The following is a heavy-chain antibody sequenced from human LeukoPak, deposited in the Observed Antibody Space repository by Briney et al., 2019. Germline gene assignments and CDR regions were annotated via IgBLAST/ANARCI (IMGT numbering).Heavy chain of an antibody. V-gene: IGHV4-59*01. Sequence: SETLSLTCTVSGGSISSDYWSWIRQSPGKGLEWIGYIYYSGTTSNNPSLKSRVTISLDTSKNQFSLKLSSVTAADTAVYYCARGANWGSPDYWGQGTLVTVSS. CDR1: GGSISSDY. J-gene: IGHJ4*02. CDR3: ARGANWGSPDY. D-gene: IGHD7-27*01. CDR2: IYYSGTT.